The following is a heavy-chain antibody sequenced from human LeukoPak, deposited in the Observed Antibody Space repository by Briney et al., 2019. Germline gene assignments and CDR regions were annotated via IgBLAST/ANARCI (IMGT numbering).Heavy chain of an antibody. CDR1: GFTFSNYG. Sequence: AGGSLRLSCAASGFTFSNYGMSWVRQALGKGLERVSAISTSGATTYYADSVKGRFTISRDNSKNTLYLQMNSLRPEDTAVYYCARDPVADKPDYFDDWGQGTLVTVSS. D-gene: IGHD6-19*01. J-gene: IGHJ4*02. CDR3: ARDPVADKPDYFDD. V-gene: IGHV3-23*01. CDR2: ISTSGATT.